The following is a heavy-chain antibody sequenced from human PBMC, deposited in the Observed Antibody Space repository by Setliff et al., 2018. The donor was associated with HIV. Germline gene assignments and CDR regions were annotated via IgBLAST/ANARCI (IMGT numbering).Heavy chain of an antibody. CDR3: ATMGRRGWFIDY. D-gene: IGHD6-19*01. V-gene: IGHV4-39*01. CDR1: GGSIGSSSYY. Sequence: SETLSLTCTVSGGSIGSSSYYWGWIRQPPGKGLEWIGSIYYSGRTYYNPSLKSRVTTSVEKSKNQFSLKLSSVTAADTAVYYCATMGRRGWFIDYWGQGTLVTVSS. J-gene: IGHJ4*02. CDR2: IYYSGRT.